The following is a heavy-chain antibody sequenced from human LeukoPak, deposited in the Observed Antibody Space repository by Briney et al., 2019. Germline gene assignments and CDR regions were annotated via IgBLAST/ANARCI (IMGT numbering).Heavy chain of an antibody. CDR2: ICLDGSNK. J-gene: IGHJ6*03. V-gene: IGHV3-33*06. CDR3: AKDQGGTLYYYYYMDV. Sequence: GGSLRLSCAASGFTFSSYGIHWVRQAPGKGLEWVAGICLDGSNKYYAHSAKGRFTISRDNSKNTLYLQMNSLRAEDTAVYYCAKDQGGTLYYYYYMDVWGKGTTVTVSS. D-gene: IGHD3-16*01. CDR1: GFTFSSYG.